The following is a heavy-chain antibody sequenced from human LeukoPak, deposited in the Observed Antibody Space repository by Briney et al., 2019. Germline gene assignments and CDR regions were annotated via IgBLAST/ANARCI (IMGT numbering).Heavy chain of an antibody. Sequence: SETLSLTCTVSGHSISRYHWSCTRQPPGKGLEWIGYVSYSGGTNYNPSIKSCVTILLDKSKNRFSLKLSSVTAPDAAMSSCASQGYWGQGTLVTVSS. CDR2: VSYSGGT. J-gene: IGHJ4*02. V-gene: IGHV4-59*01. CDR3: ASQGY. CDR1: GHSISRYH.